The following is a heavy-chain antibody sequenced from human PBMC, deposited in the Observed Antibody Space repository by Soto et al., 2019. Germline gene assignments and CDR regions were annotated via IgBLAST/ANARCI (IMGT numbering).Heavy chain of an antibody. CDR3: ARLYTARPWCFDL. CDR1: GGSINSGGYS. V-gene: IGHV4-30-2*01. D-gene: IGHD6-6*01. CDR2: INHGGST. J-gene: IGHJ2*01. Sequence: QLQLQESGSGLVKPSQALSLTCAVSGGSINSGGYSWSWIRQPPGKGLEWIGYINHGGSTYYNPSLKSRVTISLDRSNSQLSLKLSSVTAADTAVYYCARLYTARPWCFDLWGRGTLVTVSS.